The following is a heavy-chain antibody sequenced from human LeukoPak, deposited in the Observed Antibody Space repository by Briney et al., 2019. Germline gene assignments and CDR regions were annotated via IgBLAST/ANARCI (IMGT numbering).Heavy chain of an antibody. Sequence: SETLSLTCTVSGYSISSGYYWGWIRQPPGKGLEWIGSIYHSGSTYYNPSLKSRVTISVDTSKNQFSLKLSSVTAADTAMYYCARISGYSYGIDYWGQGTLVTVSS. D-gene: IGHD5-18*01. CDR2: IYHSGST. CDR1: GYSISSGYY. J-gene: IGHJ4*02. CDR3: ARISGYSYGIDY. V-gene: IGHV4-38-2*02.